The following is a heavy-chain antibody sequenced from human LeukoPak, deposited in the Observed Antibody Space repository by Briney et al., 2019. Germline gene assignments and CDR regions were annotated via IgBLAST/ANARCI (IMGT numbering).Heavy chain of an antibody. Sequence: GGSLRLSCAASGFTFSNAWMSWVRQAPGKVLEWVGRIKSKTDGGTTDYAAPVKGRFTISRDDSKNTLYLQMNSLKTEDTAVYYCSTYSCGGDCPIPDYWGQGTLVTVSS. CDR3: STYSCGGDCPIPDY. J-gene: IGHJ4*02. CDR2: IKSKTDGGTT. V-gene: IGHV3-15*01. D-gene: IGHD2-21*02. CDR1: GFTFSNAW.